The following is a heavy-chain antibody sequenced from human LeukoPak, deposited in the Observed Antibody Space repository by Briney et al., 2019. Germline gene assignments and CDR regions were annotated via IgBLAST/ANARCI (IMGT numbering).Heavy chain of an antibody. CDR1: GFTFSNYG. D-gene: IGHD6-13*01. J-gene: IGHJ5*02. CDR2: ISYDGNNK. Sequence: PGGSLRLSCAASGFTFSNYGMHWIRQAPGKGLEWVAVISYDGNNKYYVDSVKGRFTISRDNSKNTLYLQMNSLRPEDTAVYFCAKKYEAAAAPSPFDPWGQGTLVTVSS. V-gene: IGHV3-30*18. CDR3: AKKYEAAAAPSPFDP.